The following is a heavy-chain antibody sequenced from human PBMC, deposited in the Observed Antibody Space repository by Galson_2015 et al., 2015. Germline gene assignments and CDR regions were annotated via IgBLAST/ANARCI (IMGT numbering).Heavy chain of an antibody. V-gene: IGHV3-30*18. CDR2: ISYDGSNK. CDR1: GFTFSSYG. CDR3: AKDLSLYDYGDSNWFDP. Sequence: SLRLSCAASGFTFSSYGMHWVRQAPGKGLEWVAVISYDGSNKYYADSVKGRFTISRDNSKNTLYLQMNSLRAEDTAVYYCAKDLSLYDYGDSNWFDPWGQGTLVTVSS. D-gene: IGHD4-17*01. J-gene: IGHJ5*02.